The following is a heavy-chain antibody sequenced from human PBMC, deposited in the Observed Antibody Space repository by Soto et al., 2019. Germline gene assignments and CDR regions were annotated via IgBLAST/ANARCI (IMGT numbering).Heavy chain of an antibody. CDR1: GFTFSSYW. J-gene: IGHJ4*02. Sequence: GGSLRLSCAASGFTFSSYWMHWVRQAPGKGLVWVSRINSDGSSTSYADSVKGRFTISRDNAKNTLYLQMNSLRAEDTAVYYCARDAYDYSNYKPFDYWGQGTLVTVSS. V-gene: IGHV3-74*01. D-gene: IGHD4-4*01. CDR2: INSDGSST. CDR3: ARDAYDYSNYKPFDY.